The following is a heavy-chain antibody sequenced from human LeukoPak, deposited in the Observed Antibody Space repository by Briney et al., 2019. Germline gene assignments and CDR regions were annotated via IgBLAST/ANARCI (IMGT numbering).Heavy chain of an antibody. CDR3: ARDYYDSSGYYLFDY. J-gene: IGHJ4*02. Sequence: GGSLRLSCAASGFTFSSYWMSWVRQAPGKGLEWVVNIKQDGSEKYYVDSVKGRFTISRDNAKNSLYLQMNSLRAEDTAVYYCARDYYDSSGYYLFDYWGQGTLVTVSS. CDR2: IKQDGSEK. D-gene: IGHD3-22*01. CDR1: GFTFSSYW. V-gene: IGHV3-7*01.